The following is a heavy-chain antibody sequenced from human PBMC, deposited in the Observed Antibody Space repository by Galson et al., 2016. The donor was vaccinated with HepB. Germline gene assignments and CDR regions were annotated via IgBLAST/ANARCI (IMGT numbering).Heavy chain of an antibody. CDR1: GYSFTGYY. CDR3: ARVKWLRSPFDM. V-gene: IGHV1-46*03. J-gene: IGHJ3*02. CDR2: INPSGGST. D-gene: IGHD5-12*01. Sequence: SVKVSCKASGYSFTGYYMHWVRQAPGQGPEWMGMINPSGGSTTYTQKFLGRVTMTRDMSTSTVYMELRSLRSEDTAVYYCARVKWLRSPFDMWGQGTMVTVSS.